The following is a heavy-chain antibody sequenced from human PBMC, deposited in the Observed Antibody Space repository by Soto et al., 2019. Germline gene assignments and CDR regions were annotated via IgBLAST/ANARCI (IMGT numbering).Heavy chain of an antibody. J-gene: IGHJ4*02. V-gene: IGHV4-59*01. CDR3: ARRYGASFDY. CDR2: IYYCGIT. Sequence: PSETLSLTCTVAGGSISRYYWSWIRQPPGKGLDWIGYIYYCGITNYNPSLKSRVTISVDTSKNQFSLNLSSVSVVDTAVYYCARRYGASFDYWGQGTLVTVSS. D-gene: IGHD4-17*01. CDR1: GGSISRYY.